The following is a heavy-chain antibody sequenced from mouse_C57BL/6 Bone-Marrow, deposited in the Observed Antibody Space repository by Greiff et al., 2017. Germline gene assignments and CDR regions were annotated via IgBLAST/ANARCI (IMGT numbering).Heavy chain of an antibody. Sequence: VQLQQPGAELVRPGTSVKLSCKASGYTFTSYWMHWVKQRPGQGLEWIGVIDPSDSYTNYNQKFKGKATLPVDTSSSTAYMQLSSLTSEDSAVYYCARGDYYGSSYVRFAYWGQGTLVTVSA. CDR3: ARGDYYGSSYVRFAY. CDR1: GYTFTSYW. D-gene: IGHD1-1*01. V-gene: IGHV1-59*01. J-gene: IGHJ3*01. CDR2: IDPSDSYT.